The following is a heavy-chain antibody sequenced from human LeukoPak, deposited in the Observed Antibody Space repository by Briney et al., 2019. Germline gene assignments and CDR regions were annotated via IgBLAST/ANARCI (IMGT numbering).Heavy chain of an antibody. Sequence: GASVKVSCKASGGTFSSYTISWVRQAPGQGLEWMGRIIPILGIANYAQKFQGRVTITADKSTSTAYMELSSLRSEDTAVYYCAGLLTVVTQQFDYWGQGTLVTVSS. J-gene: IGHJ4*02. D-gene: IGHD4-23*01. CDR2: IIPILGIA. CDR3: AGLLTVVTQQFDY. V-gene: IGHV1-69*02. CDR1: GGTFSSYT.